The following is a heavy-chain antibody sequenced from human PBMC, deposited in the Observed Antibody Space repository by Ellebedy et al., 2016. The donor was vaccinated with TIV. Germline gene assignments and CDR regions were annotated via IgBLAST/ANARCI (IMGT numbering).Heavy chain of an antibody. Sequence: MPSETLSLTCAVYGGSFSGYYWTRIRQPPGKGLEWIGEINHSGSTTYNPSLKSRVTISVDTSRNRFSRKLSSVTAADTAVYYCARSTTVTTASYEYWGQGTLVTVSS. V-gene: IGHV4-34*01. CDR1: GGSFSGYY. CDR2: INHSGST. J-gene: IGHJ4*02. CDR3: ARSTTVTTASYEY. D-gene: IGHD4-17*01.